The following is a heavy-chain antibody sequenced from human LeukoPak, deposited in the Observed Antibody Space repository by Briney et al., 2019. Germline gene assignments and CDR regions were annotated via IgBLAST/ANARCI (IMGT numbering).Heavy chain of an antibody. CDR3: ARADFIDAGPYLIGP. J-gene: IGHJ5*02. CDR1: GYSFTDYY. V-gene: IGHV1-2*02. Sequence: ASVKVSCKASGYSFTDYYIHWVRQAPGQGLEWMGWINTKSGRTSSARKFQGRVTMTKDPSITTVYMDMAWLTSDDTAIYFCARADFIDAGPYLIGPWGQGTLVTVSS. CDR2: INTKSGRT. D-gene: IGHD3-3*01.